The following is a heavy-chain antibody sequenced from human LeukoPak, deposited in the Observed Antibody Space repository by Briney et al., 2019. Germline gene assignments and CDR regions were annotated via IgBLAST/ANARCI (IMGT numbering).Heavy chain of an antibody. Sequence: PSETLSLTCTVSGDSIRSSYWSWIRQPPGETLEWVGYIYYSGSANYNPSLKDRVSMSVDTSKNQLSLRLSSVTAADTAVYYCARGPIVGATQGWFDPWGQGTLVTVSS. D-gene: IGHD1-26*01. CDR1: GDSIRSSY. CDR2: IYYSGSA. CDR3: ARGPIVGATQGWFDP. J-gene: IGHJ5*02. V-gene: IGHV4-59*08.